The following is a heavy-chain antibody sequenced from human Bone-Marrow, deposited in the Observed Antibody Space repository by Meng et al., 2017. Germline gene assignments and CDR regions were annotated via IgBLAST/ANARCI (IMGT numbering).Heavy chain of an antibody. V-gene: IGHV3-30*04. CDR3: ARVGTSSSWYGKQYYFDY. J-gene: IGHJ4*02. Sequence: GGSLRLSCAASGFTFSSYAMHWVRQAPGKGLEWVAVISYDGSNKYYADSVKGRFTISRDNSKNTLYLQMNSLRAEDTAVYYCARVGTSSSWYGKQYYFDYWGQGTLVTVSS. CDR2: ISYDGSNK. CDR1: GFTFSSYA. D-gene: IGHD6-13*01.